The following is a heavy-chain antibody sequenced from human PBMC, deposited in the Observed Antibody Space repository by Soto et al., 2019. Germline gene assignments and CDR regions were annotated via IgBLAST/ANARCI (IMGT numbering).Heavy chain of an antibody. Sequence: GESLKISCKGSGYSFTRYWIGWVRQVPGKGLEWMGIIYTGDSDTRYSPSFQGQVTISADKSISTAYLQWSSLKASDTAIYYCAIRGASQWLKFWGQGTLVTVSS. V-gene: IGHV5-51*01. D-gene: IGHD6-19*01. CDR1: GYSFTRYW. J-gene: IGHJ4*02. CDR2: IYTGDSDT. CDR3: AIRGASQWLKF.